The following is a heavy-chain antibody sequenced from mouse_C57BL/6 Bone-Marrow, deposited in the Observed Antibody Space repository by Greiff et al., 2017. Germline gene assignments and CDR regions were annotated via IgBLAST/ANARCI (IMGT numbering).Heavy chain of an antibody. V-gene: IGHV5-9-1*02. D-gene: IGHD2-4*01. Sequence: EVHLVESGEGLVKPGGSLKLSCAASGFTFSSYAMSWVRQTPEKRLEWVAYISSGGDYIYYADTVKGRFTISRDNARNTLYLQMSDLKSYDTVMNYCTRGGRLQYFDDWDQGTTLTVSS. J-gene: IGHJ2*01. CDR1: GFTFSSYA. CDR3: TRGGRLQYFDD. CDR2: ISSGGDYI.